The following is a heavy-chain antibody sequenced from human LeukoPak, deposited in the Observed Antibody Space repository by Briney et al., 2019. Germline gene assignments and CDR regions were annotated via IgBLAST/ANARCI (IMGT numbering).Heavy chain of an antibody. V-gene: IGHV3-20*04. CDR1: GFTFDDYG. CDR2: INWNGDST. D-gene: IGHD3-10*01. CDR3: ARARRGSSYYFDY. J-gene: IGHJ4*02. Sequence: PGGSLRLSCAASGFTFDDYGMSWVRQAPGKGLEWVSGINWNGDSTGYADSVKGRFTISRDNAKNSLYLQMNSLRVEDTALYYCARARRGSSYYFDYWGQGTLVTVSS.